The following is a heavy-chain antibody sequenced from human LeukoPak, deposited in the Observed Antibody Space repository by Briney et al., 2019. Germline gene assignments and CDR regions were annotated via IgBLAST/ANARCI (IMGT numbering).Heavy chain of an antibody. CDR1: GFTFSSYS. D-gene: IGHD3-22*01. V-gene: IGHV3-48*01. CDR2: ISRRSSAI. J-gene: IGHJ3*02. Sequence: PGGSLRLSCAASGFTFSSYSMNWVRQAPGKGLEWVSYISRRSSAIYYADSVKGRFTISRDNAKSSLYLQMNSLRAEDTAVYYCARGGERITMIVVVITSGAFDIWGQGTMVTVSS. CDR3: ARGGERITMIVVVITSGAFDI.